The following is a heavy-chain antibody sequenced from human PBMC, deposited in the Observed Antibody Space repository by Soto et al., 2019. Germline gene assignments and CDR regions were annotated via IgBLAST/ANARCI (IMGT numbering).Heavy chain of an antibody. D-gene: IGHD1-26*01. CDR2: IDHTGNA. CDR1: GGSISSGGYC. CDR3: ARWGSGSNQGGAFDI. J-gene: IGHJ3*02. V-gene: IGHV4-30-2*01. Sequence: SETLSLTCDVSGGSISSGGYCWGWIRQPPGKGREGIGYIDHTGNAYYSTALMSRVTMSVDMSKNQFSLNLNSVTAADTAGYYCARWGSGSNQGGAFDIWGQGTMVTVSS.